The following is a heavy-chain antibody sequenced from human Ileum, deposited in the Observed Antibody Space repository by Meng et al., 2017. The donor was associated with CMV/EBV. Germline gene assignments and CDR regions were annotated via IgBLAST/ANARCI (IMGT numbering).Heavy chain of an antibody. CDR3: ARDREWGCTSSSCQTNWFNP. J-gene: IGHJ5*02. V-gene: IGHV4-4*07. CDR1: GGSIRNYY. Sequence: QVQLQGSGPGLVKPSETLSLPCPGSGGSIRNYYWNWIRQPAGKGLEWIGRIYSSGSTKYNPSLKGRVTMSVGTSQNQFSLKLNSVTAADTAVYYCARDREWGCTSSSCQTNWFNPWGQGTLVTVSS. D-gene: IGHD2-2*01. CDR2: IYSSGST.